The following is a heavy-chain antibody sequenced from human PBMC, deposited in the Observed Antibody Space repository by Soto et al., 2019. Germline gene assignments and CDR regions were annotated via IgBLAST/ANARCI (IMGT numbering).Heavy chain of an antibody. D-gene: IGHD1-26*01. CDR1: GGSVSSGSYY. Sequence: PSETLSLTCTVSGGSVSSGSYYWSWIRQPPGKGLEWIGYIYYTGSTNYLPSLKSRVTISLDTSKNQFSLRLSSVTAADTAMYYCARSSYHYFDYWGQGTLVTVSS. J-gene: IGHJ4*02. V-gene: IGHV4-61*01. CDR2: IYYTGST. CDR3: ARSSYHYFDY.